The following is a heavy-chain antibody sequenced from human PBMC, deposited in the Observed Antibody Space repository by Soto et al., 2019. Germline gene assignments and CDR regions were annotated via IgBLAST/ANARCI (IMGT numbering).Heavy chain of an antibody. D-gene: IGHD5-12*01. CDR3: ARDYYRFNSGYGFSMDV. Sequence: QVPLVESGGGVVQPGRSLRLSCAASGFILSSYAMHWVRQAPGKGLEWVAVISYDGSNKYYADSVKGRFTISRDNSKNTMYLQMNSLRAEDTAVYYCARDYYRFNSGYGFSMDVWGQGTTVTVSS. CDR2: ISYDGSNK. V-gene: IGHV3-30-3*01. CDR1: GFILSSYA. J-gene: IGHJ6*02.